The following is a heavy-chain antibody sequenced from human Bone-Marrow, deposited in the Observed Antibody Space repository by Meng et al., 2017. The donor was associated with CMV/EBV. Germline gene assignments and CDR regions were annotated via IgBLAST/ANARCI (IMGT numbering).Heavy chain of an antibody. CDR1: GFTFDDYG. CDR3: ARTPLGAFDI. J-gene: IGHJ3*02. Sequence: GESLKISCAASGFTFDDYGMSWVRQAPGKGLEWVSGINWNGGSTGYADSVKGRFTISRDNAKNSLYLQMSSLRAEDTALYYCARTPLGAFDIWGQGTMVTVSS. V-gene: IGHV3-20*04. CDR2: INWNGGST.